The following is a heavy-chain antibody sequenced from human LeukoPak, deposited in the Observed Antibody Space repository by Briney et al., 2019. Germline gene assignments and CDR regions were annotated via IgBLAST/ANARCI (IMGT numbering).Heavy chain of an antibody. V-gene: IGHV3-21*01. CDR3: ARDWFHAIDY. CDR2: ISSSSSYI. J-gene: IGHJ4*02. Sequence: WGVLRLSCAASGFTFSSYSMNWVRQAPGKGLEWVSSISSSSSYIYYADSVKGRFTISRDNAKNSLYLQMNSLRAEDTAVYYCARDWFHAIDYWGQGTLVTVSS. CDR1: GFTFSSYS. D-gene: IGHD2/OR15-2a*01.